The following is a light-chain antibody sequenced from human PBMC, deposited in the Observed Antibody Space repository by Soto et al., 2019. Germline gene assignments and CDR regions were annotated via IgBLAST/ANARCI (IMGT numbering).Light chain of an antibody. Sequence: DIQMTQPPSTLSASVGDRVTITCRASQSISSWLAWYQQKPGKAPKLLIYDASSLESGVPSRFSGSGSGTEFTLTISSLQTDDFATYDCQQYNSYLWTFGQGTKVDLK. J-gene: IGKJ1*01. CDR2: DAS. CDR1: QSISSW. V-gene: IGKV1-5*01. CDR3: QQYNSYLWT.